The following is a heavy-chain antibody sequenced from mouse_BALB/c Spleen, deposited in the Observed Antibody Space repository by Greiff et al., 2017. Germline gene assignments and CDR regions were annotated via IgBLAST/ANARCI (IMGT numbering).Heavy chain of an antibody. J-gene: IGHJ4*01. CDR2: IYWDDDK. V-gene: IGHV8-12*01. CDR1: GFSLSTSGMG. CDR3: ARWLRVNYYAMDY. Sequence: QVTLKVSGPGILQPSQTLSLTCSFSGFSLSTSGMGVSWIRQPSGKGLEWLAHIYWDDDKRYNPSLKSRLTISKDTSRNQVFLKITSVDTADTATYYCARWLRVNYYAMDYWGQGTSVTVSS. D-gene: IGHD2-2*01.